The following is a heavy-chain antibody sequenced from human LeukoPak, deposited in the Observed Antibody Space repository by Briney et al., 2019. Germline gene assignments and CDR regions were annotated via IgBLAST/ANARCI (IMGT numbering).Heavy chain of an antibody. CDR3: ARVRAIVVVAALDY. V-gene: IGHV1-3*01. J-gene: IGHJ4*02. CDR1: GYTFTSYA. CDR2: INAGNGNT. D-gene: IGHD2-15*01. Sequence: ASVKVSCKASGYTFTSYAMHWVRQAPGQRLEWMGWINAGNGNTKYSQKFQGRVTITRDTSASTAYMELSSLRSEDTAVYYCARVRAIVVVAALDYWGQGTQVTVSS.